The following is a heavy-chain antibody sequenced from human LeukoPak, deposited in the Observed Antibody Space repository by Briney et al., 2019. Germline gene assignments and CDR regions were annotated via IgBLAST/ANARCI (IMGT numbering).Heavy chain of an antibody. CDR2: INPNSGGT. CDR3: ARGVGGTYDSSGYYYVGVRSGFDS. CDR1: GYTFTGYY. Sequence: HWASVKVSCKASGYTFTGYYMHWVRQAPGQGLEWMGWINPNSGGTNYAQKFQGRVTMTRDTSISTAYMELSRLRSDDTAVYYCARGVGGTYDSSGYYYVGVRSGFDSWGQGTLVTVSS. V-gene: IGHV1-2*02. D-gene: IGHD3-22*01. J-gene: IGHJ4*02.